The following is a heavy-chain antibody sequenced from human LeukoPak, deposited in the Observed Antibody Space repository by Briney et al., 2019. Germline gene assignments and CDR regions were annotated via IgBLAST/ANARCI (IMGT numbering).Heavy chain of an antibody. J-gene: IGHJ4*02. D-gene: IGHD5-18*01. CDR1: GYTFTSYY. V-gene: IGHV1-46*01. CDR2: INPSGGST. CDR3: ARVGGYSYGGKGFDY. Sequence: GASVKVSCKASGYTFTSYYMHWVRQAPGQGLEWMGIINPSGGSTSYAQKFQGRVTMTRDTSTSTVYMELSSLRPEDTAVYYCARVGGYSYGGKGFDYWGQGTLVTVSS.